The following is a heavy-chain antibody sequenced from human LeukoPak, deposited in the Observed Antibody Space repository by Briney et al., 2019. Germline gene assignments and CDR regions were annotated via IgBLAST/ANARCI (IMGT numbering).Heavy chain of an antibody. Sequence: PGGSLRLSCAASGFTFSSHAMTWVRQAPGKGLVWVSRISTDGSSAGYADSVKGRFTISRDDAKKTLYLQMDSLRVEDTAVYYCARENWGAWGQGTLVTVSS. V-gene: IGHV3-74*01. CDR3: ARENWGA. D-gene: IGHD7-27*01. CDR2: ISTDGSSA. CDR1: GFTFSSHA. J-gene: IGHJ5*02.